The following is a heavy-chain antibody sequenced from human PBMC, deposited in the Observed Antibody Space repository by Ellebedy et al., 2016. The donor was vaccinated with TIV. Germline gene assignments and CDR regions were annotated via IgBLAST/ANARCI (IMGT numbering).Heavy chain of an antibody. V-gene: IGHV3-11*01. CDR3: ARWPRTRTTPGGMEV. CDR2: INRLGSFI. Sequence: PGGSLRLSCGAPGLTINDSTVAWIRQPPGKGLEWVSWINRLGSFIYYSPSVKGRFTVSRDNAKNSVYLQMRCLRVEDTSTYFWARWPRTRTTPGGMEVWGPGTTVTVSS. J-gene: IGHJ6*02. D-gene: IGHD3-16*01. CDR1: GLTINDST.